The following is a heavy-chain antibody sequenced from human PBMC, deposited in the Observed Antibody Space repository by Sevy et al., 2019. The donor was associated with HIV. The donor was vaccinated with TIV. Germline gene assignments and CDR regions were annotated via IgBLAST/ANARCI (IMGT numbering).Heavy chain of an antibody. D-gene: IGHD3-3*02. CDR1: GFTFSSYA. Sequence: GGSLRLSCVVSGFTFSSYAMTWVRQAPGKGLEWVSSISGSGATTKYADSVKGRFTISRDNFRNTLYLQVRSLRAEDTAIYYCAKDSERQPFFYFDYWGQGTVVTVSS. V-gene: IGHV3-23*01. CDR2: ISGSGATT. J-gene: IGHJ4*02. CDR3: AKDSERQPFFYFDY.